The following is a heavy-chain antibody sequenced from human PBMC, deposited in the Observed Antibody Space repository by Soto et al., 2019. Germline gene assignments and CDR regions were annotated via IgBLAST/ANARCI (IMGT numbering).Heavy chain of an antibody. CDR2: ISGSGGST. CDR3: AKDGGPGEPLGY. CDR1: GFTFSDYY. J-gene: IGHJ4*02. Sequence: VQLVESGGGLVKPGGSLRLSCAASGFTFSDYYMSWIRQAPGKGLEWVSAISGSGGSTYYADSVKGRFTISRDNSKNTLYLQMNSLRAEDTAVYYCAKDGGPGEPLGYWGQGTLVTVSS. D-gene: IGHD1-26*01. V-gene: IGHV3-23*04.